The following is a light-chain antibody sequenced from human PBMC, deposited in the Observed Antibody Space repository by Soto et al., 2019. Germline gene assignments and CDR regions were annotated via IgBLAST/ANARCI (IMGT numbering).Light chain of an antibody. CDR1: QSVSSY. CDR3: QQRSDWPST. CDR2: DAS. Sequence: EIVLTQSPATLSLSPGERATLSCRASQSVSSYLVWYQQKPGQVPRLLIYDASNRATGIPARFGGSWSGTDFTLTISGLEPEDSAVYYCQQRSDWPSTFGGGTKVESK. V-gene: IGKV3-11*01. J-gene: IGKJ4*01.